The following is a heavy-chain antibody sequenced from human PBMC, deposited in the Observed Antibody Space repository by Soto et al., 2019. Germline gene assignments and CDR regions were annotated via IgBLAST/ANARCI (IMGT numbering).Heavy chain of an antibody. CDR1: GGSIRSSDYY. J-gene: IGHJ4*02. D-gene: IGHD5-18*01. CDR3: ARGYGRNFDY. CDR2: INSGGSA. V-gene: IGHV4-39*01. Sequence: SETLSLTCTVSGGSIRSSDYYWGWIRQPPGEGLEWIGNINSGGSAYYYPSLRTRVTISVDTSKNQFSLRLSSVTAADTAVYYCARGYGRNFDYWGQGTLVTVSS.